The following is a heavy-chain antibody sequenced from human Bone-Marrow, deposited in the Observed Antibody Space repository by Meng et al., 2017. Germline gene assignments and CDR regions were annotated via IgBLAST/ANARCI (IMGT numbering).Heavy chain of an antibody. CDR3: ARFLDYDSAFDY. Sequence: VPPQQAGPRLVKPPQPLSLPCGISADSVSSNRAAWNWIRQSPSRGLEWLGRTYYRSKWYNDYAVSVKSRITINPDTSKNQFSLQLNSVTPEDTAVYYCARFLDYDSAFDYWGQGTLVTVSS. D-gene: IGHD5-12*01. V-gene: IGHV6-1*01. CDR2: TYYRSKWYN. CDR1: ADSVSSNRAA. J-gene: IGHJ4*02.